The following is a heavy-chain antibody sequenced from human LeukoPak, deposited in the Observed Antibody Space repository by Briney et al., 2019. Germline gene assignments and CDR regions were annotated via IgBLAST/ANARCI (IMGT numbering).Heavy chain of an antibody. CDR1: GFTFSSYW. V-gene: IGHV3-74*01. Sequence: GGSLRLSCAASGFTFSSYWMHWVRQAPGKGLVWVSRINSDGSSTSYADSVKGRFTISRDNAKNTLYLQMNSLRAEDTAVYYCAREAMVRGVTGNYNWFDPWGQGTLVTVSS. CDR3: AREAMVRGVTGNYNWFDP. CDR2: INSDGSST. D-gene: IGHD3-10*01. J-gene: IGHJ5*02.